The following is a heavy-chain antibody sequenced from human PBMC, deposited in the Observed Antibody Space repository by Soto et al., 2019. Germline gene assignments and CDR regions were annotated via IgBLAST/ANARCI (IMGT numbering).Heavy chain of an antibody. Sequence: VQLLESGGDLVQPGGSPRLSCVASGFILNNYAMSWVRQAPGKGLEWVSTIGGTDGDSDGVPWYEDSVKGRFTISRDSSANTLFLHMDKLRAEDSALYYCVKRGRNWGAFDFWGQGTTVVVSS. CDR2: IGGTDGDSDGVP. CDR1: GFILNNYA. V-gene: IGHV3-23*01. J-gene: IGHJ3*01. D-gene: IGHD7-27*01. CDR3: VKRGRNWGAFDF.